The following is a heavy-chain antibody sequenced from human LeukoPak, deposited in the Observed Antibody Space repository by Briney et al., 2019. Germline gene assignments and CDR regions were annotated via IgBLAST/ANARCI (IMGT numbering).Heavy chain of an antibody. CDR2: IGTAGDT. D-gene: IGHD1-26*01. J-gene: IGHJ4*02. V-gene: IGHV3-13*01. CDR3: TRGDFYVGAQDY. CDR1: GFTFSSYD. Sequence: GGSLRLSCAASGFTFSSYDMHWVRQATGKGLEWVSAIGTAGDTYYPGSVKGRFTISRENAKNSLYLQMNSLRAGDTAVYYCTRGDFYVGAQDYWGQGTLVAVYS.